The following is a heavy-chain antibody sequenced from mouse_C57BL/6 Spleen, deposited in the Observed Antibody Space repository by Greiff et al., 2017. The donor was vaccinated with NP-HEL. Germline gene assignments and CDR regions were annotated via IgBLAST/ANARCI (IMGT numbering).Heavy chain of an antibody. Sequence: QVQLQQPGAELVKPGASVKLSCKASGYTFTSYWMQWVKQRPGQGLEWIGEIDPSDSYTNYNQKFKGKATLTVDTSSSTAYMQLSSLTSEDSAVYYCARVGNYVYYFDYWGQGTTLTVSS. D-gene: IGHD2-1*01. CDR1: GYTFTSYW. J-gene: IGHJ2*01. CDR3: ARVGNYVYYFDY. CDR2: IDPSDSYT. V-gene: IGHV1-50*01.